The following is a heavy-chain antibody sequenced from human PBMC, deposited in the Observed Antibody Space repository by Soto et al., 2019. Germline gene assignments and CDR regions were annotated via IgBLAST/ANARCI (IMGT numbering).Heavy chain of an antibody. CDR1: GYAFTSYY. CDR3: ARETVSNYDFWSGYLPY. V-gene: IGHV1-46*03. D-gene: IGHD3-3*01. CDR2: INPSGGST. J-gene: IGHJ4*02. Sequence: ASVKVSCKASGYAFTSYYMHWVRQAPGQGLEWMGIINPSGGSTSYAQKFQGRVTMTRDTSTSTVYMELSSLRSEDTAVYYCARETVSNYDFWSGYLPYWGQGTLVTVSS.